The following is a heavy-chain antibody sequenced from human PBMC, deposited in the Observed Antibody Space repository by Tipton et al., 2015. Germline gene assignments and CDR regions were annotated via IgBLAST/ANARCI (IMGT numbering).Heavy chain of an antibody. Sequence: SLRLSCAASGFIFSDYYMSWIRQAPGGGLEWISYISSSGSIIHYADSVRGRFTISRDRASLYLQMNSLTDEDTAVYYCARYGTPSSNYWFFDLWGRGTLVTVSS. D-gene: IGHD1-26*01. CDR2: ISSSGSII. CDR3: ARYGTPSSNYWFFDL. J-gene: IGHJ2*01. V-gene: IGHV3-11*04. CDR1: GFIFSDYY.